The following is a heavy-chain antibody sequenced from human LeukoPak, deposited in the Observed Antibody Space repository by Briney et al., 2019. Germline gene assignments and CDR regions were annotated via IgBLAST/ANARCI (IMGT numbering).Heavy chain of an antibody. J-gene: IGHJ1*01. CDR3: AGGGYYDSSGYHLSEYFQH. Sequence: ASVKVSCKASGGTFSSYAISWVRQAPGQGLEWMGGIIPIFGTANYAQKFQGRVTITTDESTSTAYMELSSLRSEDTAVYYCAGGGYYDSSGYHLSEYFQHWGQGTLVTVSS. CDR2: IIPIFGTA. V-gene: IGHV1-69*05. CDR1: GGTFSSYA. D-gene: IGHD3-22*01.